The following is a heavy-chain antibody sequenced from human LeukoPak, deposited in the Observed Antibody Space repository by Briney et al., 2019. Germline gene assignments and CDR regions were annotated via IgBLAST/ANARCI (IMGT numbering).Heavy chain of an antibody. V-gene: IGHV3-23*01. J-gene: IGHJ4*02. CDR2: ISGSGSGT. CDR1: GFTFSSYA. Sequence: PGGSLRLSCAASGFTFSSYAMSWVRQAPGKGLEWVSAISGSGSGTYYADSVKGRFTISRDNSKNTLYLQMNSLRAGDTAVYFCAKGPNRIAAAGTPDYWGQGTLVTVSS. D-gene: IGHD6-13*01. CDR3: AKGPNRIAAAGTPDY.